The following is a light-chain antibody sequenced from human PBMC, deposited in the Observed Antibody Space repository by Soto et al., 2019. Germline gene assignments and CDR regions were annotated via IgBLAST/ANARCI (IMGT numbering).Light chain of an antibody. CDR2: GNS. J-gene: IGLJ3*02. V-gene: IGLV1-40*01. CDR1: NSNIGAGYD. CDR3: QSYDSSLSGWV. Sequence: QPVLTQPPSVSGAPGQRVTISCTGHNSNIGAGYDVHWYQQLPGTAPKLLIYGNSNRPSGVPDRFSASKSGTSASLAITGLQAEDEADYYCQSYDSSLSGWVFGGGTKLTVL.